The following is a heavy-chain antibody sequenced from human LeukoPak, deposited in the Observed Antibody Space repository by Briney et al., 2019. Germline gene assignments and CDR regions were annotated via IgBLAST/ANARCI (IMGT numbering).Heavy chain of an antibody. CDR2: INHSGST. D-gene: IGHD3-3*01. J-gene: IGHJ4*02. V-gene: IGHV4-34*01. CDR3: ARGRRVLRFLEWSSE. CDR1: GGSFSGYY. Sequence: KPSETLSLTCAVYGGSFSGYYWSWIRQPPGKGLEWIGEINHSGSTNYNPSLKSRVTISVDTSKNQFSLKLNSMTAADTAVYYCARGRRVLRFLEWSSEWGRGTLVTVSS.